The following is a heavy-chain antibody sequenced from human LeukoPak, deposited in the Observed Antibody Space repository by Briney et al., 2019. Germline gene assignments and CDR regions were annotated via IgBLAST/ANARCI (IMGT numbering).Heavy chain of an antibody. D-gene: IGHD1-26*01. CDR3: AKDRSAARVGATPTYYCDS. CDR2: ISGSGGST. J-gene: IGHJ4*02. V-gene: IGHV3-23*01. Sequence: GGSLRLSCAASGMTFSSDAMDCVCQAPGGGLEWVSGISGSGGSTYYADSVKGRFTISKDNSKNTLYLQMNSLRAENTAVYYWAKDRSAARVGATPTYYCDSWGQGPLVTVSS. CDR1: GMTFSSDA.